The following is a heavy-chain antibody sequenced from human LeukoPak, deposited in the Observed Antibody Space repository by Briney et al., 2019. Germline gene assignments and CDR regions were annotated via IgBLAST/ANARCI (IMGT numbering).Heavy chain of an antibody. V-gene: IGHV4-61*02. D-gene: IGHD5-18*01. CDR3: ARDSYGSDY. Sequence: SQTLSLTCTVSGGSIRSGSYYWSWIRQPAGKGLEWIGRIYTSGSTNYNPSLKSRVTISVDTSKNQFSLKLSSVTAADTAVYYCARDSYGSDYWGQGTLVTVSS. J-gene: IGHJ4*02. CDR1: GGSIRSGSYY. CDR2: IYTSGST.